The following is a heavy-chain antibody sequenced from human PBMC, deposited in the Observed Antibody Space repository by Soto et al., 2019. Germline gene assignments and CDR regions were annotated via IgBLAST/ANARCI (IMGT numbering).Heavy chain of an antibody. J-gene: IGHJ4*02. CDR2: IYWDDDR. Sequence: QITLRESGPTLVRPTQTLTLTCTFSGFSLSTSEVAVGWFRQPPGMALEWLALIYWDDDRRYSPSVTRRLSITKDTAKNQVLLTTTNMDPVDTATYYCAHSNSGYDTSFAYWGRGTLVTVSS. D-gene: IGHD5-12*01. CDR1: GFSLSTSEVA. CDR3: AHSNSGYDTSFAY. V-gene: IGHV2-5*02.